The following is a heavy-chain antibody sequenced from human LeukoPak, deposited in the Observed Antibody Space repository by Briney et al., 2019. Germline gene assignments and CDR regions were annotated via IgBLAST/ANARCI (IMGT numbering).Heavy chain of an antibody. J-gene: IGHJ4*02. Sequence: GGSLRLSCAASGFTFSSYAMSWVRQAPGKGLEWVSTISGSGGSTFYADSVKGRFTISRDNSKNTLYLHMNSLSAEDTAIYYCAKDSFSTRWGQGTLVTVSS. V-gene: IGHV3-23*01. D-gene: IGHD2-2*01. CDR1: GFTFSSYA. CDR3: AKDSFSTR. CDR2: ISGSGGST.